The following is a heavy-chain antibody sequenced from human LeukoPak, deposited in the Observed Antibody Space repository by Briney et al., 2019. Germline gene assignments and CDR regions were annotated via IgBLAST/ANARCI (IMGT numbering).Heavy chain of an antibody. CDR2: INPSGGST. CDR3: ARDLVYDSSGYYFEH. V-gene: IGHV1-46*01. J-gene: IGHJ1*01. CDR1: GYTFTSYY. D-gene: IGHD3-22*01. Sequence: GASVKVSCKASGYTFTSYYMHWVRQAPGQGLEWMGIINPSGGSTSYAQKFQGRVTMTTDTSTSTAYMELRSLRSDDTAVYYCARDLVYDSSGYYFEHWGQGTLVTVSS.